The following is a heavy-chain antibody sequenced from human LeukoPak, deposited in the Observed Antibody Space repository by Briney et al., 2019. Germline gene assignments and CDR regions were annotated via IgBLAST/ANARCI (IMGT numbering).Heavy chain of an antibody. CDR1: GFTFSSYA. CDR2: ISGSGGST. V-gene: IGHV3-23*01. D-gene: IGHD2-2*01. CDR3: VKEGGPAAMRSCFDY. J-gene: IGHJ4*02. Sequence: GGSLRLSCVASGFTFSSYAMSWVRQAPGKGLEWVSAISGSGGSTYYADSVKGRFTISRDNSKNTLYLQMNSLRAEDTAVYYCVKEGGPAAMRSCFDYWGQGTLVTVSS.